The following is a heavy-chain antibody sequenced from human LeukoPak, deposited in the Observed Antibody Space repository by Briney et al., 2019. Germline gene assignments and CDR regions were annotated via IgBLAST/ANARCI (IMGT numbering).Heavy chain of an antibody. CDR2: IKQDGSEK. V-gene: IGHV3-7*03. CDR3: TTRVTTTVTTQDY. D-gene: IGHD4-17*01. Sequence: PGGSLRLSCAASGFTFSSYAMSWVRQAPGKGLEWVANIKQDGSEKYYVDSVKGRFTISRDNAKNSLYLQMNSLRAEDTAVYYCTTRVTTTVTTQDYWGQGTLVTVSS. J-gene: IGHJ4*02. CDR1: GFTFSSYA.